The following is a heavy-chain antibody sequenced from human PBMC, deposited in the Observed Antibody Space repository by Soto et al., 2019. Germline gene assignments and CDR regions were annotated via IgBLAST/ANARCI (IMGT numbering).Heavy chain of an antibody. J-gene: IGHJ2*01. CDR1: GDSVSSNSTA. CDR3: ARARYCGGGTCFSYWYLDL. V-gene: IGHV6-1*01. Sequence: SQTLSLTCAIVGDSVSSNSTAWNWIRQSPSRGLEWLGRTYYRSKWYNDYAVSVKSRITINPDTSKNQFSLLLNSVTPEDTAVYYCARARYCGGGTCFSYWYLDLWGRGTLVTVSS. D-gene: IGHD2-15*01. CDR2: TYYRSKWYN.